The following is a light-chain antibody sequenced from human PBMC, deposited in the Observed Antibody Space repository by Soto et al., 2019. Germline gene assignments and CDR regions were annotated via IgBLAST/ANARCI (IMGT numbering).Light chain of an antibody. CDR3: KKNYNPPYP. CDR2: WAS. V-gene: IGKV4-1*01. CDR1: QSVLFSSNNKNY. Sequence: DIVLTQSPDSLAVSLGERATINCKSSQSVLFSSNNKNYLTWYQQKPGQPPRLLIYWASIRESGVPDRFSGSGSGTDFPLPITTLQAENVAVNSVKKNYNPPYPFGRGTKLRSN. J-gene: IGKJ2*01.